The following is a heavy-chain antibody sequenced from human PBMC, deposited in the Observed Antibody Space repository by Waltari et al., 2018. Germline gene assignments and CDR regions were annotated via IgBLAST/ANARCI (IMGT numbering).Heavy chain of an antibody. D-gene: IGHD3-3*01. Sequence: QVQLQESGPGLVKPSETLSLTCTVSGDSINNYYWGWIRLPPGMRLEWIGYISHTGITRYSPSLKSRVTISVDTSKNQFSLRLESVSAADTAVYYCARSFDFWSGYSLGYWGQGTLVTVAS. V-gene: IGHV4-59*01. J-gene: IGHJ4*02. CDR1: GDSINNYY. CDR3: ARSFDFWSGYSLGY. CDR2: ISHTGIT.